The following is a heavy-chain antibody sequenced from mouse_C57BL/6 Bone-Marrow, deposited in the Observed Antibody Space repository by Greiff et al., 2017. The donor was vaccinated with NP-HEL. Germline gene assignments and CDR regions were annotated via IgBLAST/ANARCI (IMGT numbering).Heavy chain of an antibody. J-gene: IGHJ3*01. V-gene: IGHV1-67*01. CDR3: ARDCSSPWFAY. D-gene: IGHD6-1*01. CDR2: ISTYYGDA. CDR1: GYTFTDYA. Sequence: QVQLQQSGPELVRPGVSVKISCTGSGYTFTDYAMHWVKQSHAKSLEWIGVISTYYGDASYNQKFKGKATMTVDKSSSTAYMELARLTSEDSAVYYCARDCSSPWFAYWGQGTLVTVSA.